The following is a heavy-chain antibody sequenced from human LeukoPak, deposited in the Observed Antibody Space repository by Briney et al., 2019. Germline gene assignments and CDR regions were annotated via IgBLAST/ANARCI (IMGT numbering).Heavy chain of an antibody. CDR3: ARVKGRAAAPFDY. D-gene: IGHD6-13*01. J-gene: IGHJ4*02. Sequence: GGSLRLSGAASGFTFSSYWMSWVRQAPGKGLEWVANIKQDGSEKYYVDSVKGRFTISRDNAKNSLYLQMNSLRAEDTAVYYCARVKGRAAAPFDYWGQGTLVTVSS. CDR1: GFTFSSYW. V-gene: IGHV3-7*01. CDR2: IKQDGSEK.